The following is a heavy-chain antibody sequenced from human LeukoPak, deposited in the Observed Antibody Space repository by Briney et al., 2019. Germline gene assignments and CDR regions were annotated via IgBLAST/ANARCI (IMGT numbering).Heavy chain of an antibody. CDR2: ISGSGGST. D-gene: IGHD2-15*01. V-gene: IGHV3-23*01. CDR3: AGRYCSGGSCSDY. CDR1: GFTFSSYA. Sequence: PGGSLRLSCAASGFTFSSYAMSWVRQAPGKGLEWVSAISGSGGSTYYADSVKGRFTISRDNAKNSLYLQMNSLRAEDTAVYYCAGRYCSGGSCSDYWGQGTLVTVSS. J-gene: IGHJ4*02.